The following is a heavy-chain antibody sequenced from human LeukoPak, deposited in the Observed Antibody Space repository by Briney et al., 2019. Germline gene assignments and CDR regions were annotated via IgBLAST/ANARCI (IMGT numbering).Heavy chain of an antibody. CDR2: ISGSGGST. CDR1: GFTFSSCA. Sequence: TGGSLRLSCAASGFTFSSCAMTWVRQAPGKGLEWVSGISGSGGSTYCADPVEGRFTISRDNSKNTLYLQMNSLRAEDTPVYYCAKGSYSSGWYESDYWGQGALVTVSS. V-gene: IGHV3-23*01. D-gene: IGHD6-19*01. J-gene: IGHJ4*02. CDR3: AKGSYSSGWYESDY.